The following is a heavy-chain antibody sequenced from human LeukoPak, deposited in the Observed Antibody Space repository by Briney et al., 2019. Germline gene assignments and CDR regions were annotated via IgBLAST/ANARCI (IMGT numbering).Heavy chain of an antibody. J-gene: IGHJ4*02. CDR3: ARRDLSDGRWLFLDY. Sequence: QPGGSLRLSCAASGFTFSNYVMSWVRQAPGKGLEWVSSISGSGSTTHYADSVKGRFTISRDNSKNTLYLQMNDLRAEDTAIYYCARRDLSDGRWLFLDYWGQGTLVTVSS. V-gene: IGHV3-23*01. CDR1: GFTFSNYV. CDR2: ISGSGSTT. D-gene: IGHD3-22*01.